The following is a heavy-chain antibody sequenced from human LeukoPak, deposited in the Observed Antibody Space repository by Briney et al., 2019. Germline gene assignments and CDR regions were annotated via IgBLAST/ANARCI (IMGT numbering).Heavy chain of an antibody. Sequence: GGSLRLSCAASGFTVSSNYMSWVRQAPGKGLEWVSVIYSGGSTYYADSVKGRSTISRDNSKNTLYLQMNSLRAEDTAVYYCAREGESQAVAGDPFDYWGQGTLVTVSS. J-gene: IGHJ4*02. CDR3: AREGESQAVAGDPFDY. CDR2: IYSGGST. V-gene: IGHV3-53*01. D-gene: IGHD6-19*01. CDR1: GFTVSSNY.